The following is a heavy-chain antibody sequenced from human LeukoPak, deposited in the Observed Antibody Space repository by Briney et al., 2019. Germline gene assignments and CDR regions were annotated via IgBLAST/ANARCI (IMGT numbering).Heavy chain of an antibody. J-gene: IGHJ3*02. Sequence: GGSLRLSCAASGFTFSSYAMSWVRQAPGKGLEWVSAISGSGGSTYYADSVKGRFTISRDNSKNTLFLQMNSLRAEDTAIYYCAKDSFSHNGIYDALDIWGQGTMVTVSS. V-gene: IGHV3-23*01. CDR1: GFTFSSYA. CDR2: ISGSGGST. D-gene: IGHD2-8*01. CDR3: AKDSFSHNGIYDALDI.